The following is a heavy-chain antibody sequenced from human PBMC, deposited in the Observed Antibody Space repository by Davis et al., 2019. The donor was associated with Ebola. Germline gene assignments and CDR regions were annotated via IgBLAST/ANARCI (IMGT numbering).Heavy chain of an antibody. J-gene: IGHJ6*03. D-gene: IGHD7-27*01. Sequence: GESLKISCAASGFTFSSYAMSWVRQAPGKGLEWVSAISGSGGSTYYADSVKGRFTISRDNSKNTLYLQMNSLRAEDTAVYYCAKVGIRETMDVWGKGTTVTVSS. CDR2: ISGSGGST. CDR1: GFTFSSYA. CDR3: AKVGIRETMDV. V-gene: IGHV3-23*01.